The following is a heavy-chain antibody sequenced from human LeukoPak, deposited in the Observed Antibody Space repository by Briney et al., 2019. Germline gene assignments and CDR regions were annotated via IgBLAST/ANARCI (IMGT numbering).Heavy chain of an antibody. CDR3: ARANYYDSSGYPGSFDY. Sequence: SETLSLTCTVSGGSINSYYWSWIRQPPGKGLEWIGYIYYSGSTNYNPSLKSRVTISVDTSKNQFSLKLSSVTAADTAVYYCARANYYDSSGYPGSFDYWGQGTLVTVSS. CDR2: IYYSGST. CDR1: GGSINSYY. D-gene: IGHD3-22*01. J-gene: IGHJ4*02. V-gene: IGHV4-59*01.